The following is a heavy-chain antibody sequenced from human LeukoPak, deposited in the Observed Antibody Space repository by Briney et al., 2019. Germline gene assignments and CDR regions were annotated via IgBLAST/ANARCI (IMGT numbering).Heavy chain of an antibody. J-gene: IGHJ4*02. CDR1: GGTFSSYA. CDR2: IIPIFGTA. D-gene: IGHD4-17*01. Sequence: SVKVSCKASGGTFSSYAISWVRQAPGQGLEWMGGIIPIFGTANYAQKFQGRVTITADESTSTAYMELSSLRSEDTAVYYCASVGGGMTTVTSGGFNWGQGTLVTVSS. CDR3: ASVGGGMTTVTSGGFN. V-gene: IGHV1-69*13.